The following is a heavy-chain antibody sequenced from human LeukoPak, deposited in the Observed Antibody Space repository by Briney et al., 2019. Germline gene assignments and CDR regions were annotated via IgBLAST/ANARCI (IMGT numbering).Heavy chain of an antibody. Sequence: SETLSLTCTVSGYSISSGYYWGWIRQPPGKGLEWIGSIYHSGSTYYNPSLKSRVTISVDTSKNQFSLKLSSVTAADTAVYYCASKSRAFGGPLFVNYWGQGTLVTVSS. CDR2: IYHSGST. CDR3: ASKSRAFGGPLFVNY. V-gene: IGHV4-38-2*02. J-gene: IGHJ4*02. CDR1: GYSISSGYY. D-gene: IGHD3-16*01.